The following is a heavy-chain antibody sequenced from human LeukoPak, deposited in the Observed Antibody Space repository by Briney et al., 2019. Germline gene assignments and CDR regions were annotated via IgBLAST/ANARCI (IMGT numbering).Heavy chain of an antibody. CDR2: ISDNGGGR. Sequence: GGSLRLSCAASGFTFSSYAMSWVRQAPGEGLEWVSGISDNGGGRYYADSVKGRFTISRGNSKNMLYLQMNGLRAEDTAVYYCAKESGALGAPLYDYWGRGILVTASS. D-gene: IGHD4/OR15-4a*01. J-gene: IGHJ4*02. CDR3: AKESGALGAPLYDY. V-gene: IGHV3-23*01. CDR1: GFTFSSYA.